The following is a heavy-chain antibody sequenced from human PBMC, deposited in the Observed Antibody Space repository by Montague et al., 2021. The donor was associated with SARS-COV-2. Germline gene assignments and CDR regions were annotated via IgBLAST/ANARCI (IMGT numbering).Heavy chain of an antibody. CDR2: IYYSGST. Sequence: SETLSLTCTVSGGSISSSSYDWGWIRQPPGKGLEWIGSIYYSGSTYYNPSLKSRVTISVDTSKNQFSLKLSSVTAADTAVYYCARQGDQLILEYWFDPWGQGTLVTVSP. V-gene: IGHV4-39*01. J-gene: IGHJ5*02. CDR3: ARQGDQLILEYWFDP. D-gene: IGHD2-2*01. CDR1: GGSISSSSYD.